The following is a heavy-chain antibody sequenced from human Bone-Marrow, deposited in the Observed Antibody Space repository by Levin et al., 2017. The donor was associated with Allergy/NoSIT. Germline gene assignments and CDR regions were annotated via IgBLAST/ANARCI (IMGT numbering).Heavy chain of an antibody. J-gene: IGHJ4*02. Sequence: GESLKISCKGSGYSFTSYWISWVRQMPGKGLEWMGRIDPSDSYTNYSPSFQGHVTISADKSISTAYLQWSSLKASDTAMYYCARHGSGWSWLFDYWGQGTLVTVSS. CDR3: ARHGSGWSWLFDY. CDR2: IDPSDSYT. CDR1: GYSFTSYW. V-gene: IGHV5-10-1*01. D-gene: IGHD6-19*01.